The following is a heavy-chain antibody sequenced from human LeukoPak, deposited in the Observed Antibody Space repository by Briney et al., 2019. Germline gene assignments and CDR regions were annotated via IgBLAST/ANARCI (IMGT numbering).Heavy chain of an antibody. CDR3: ARDAAAMVVYYYYGMDV. J-gene: IGHJ6*02. V-gene: IGHV3-21*01. CDR1: GFTFSSYS. Sequence: PGGSLRLSCAASGFTFSSYSMNWVRQAPGKGLEWVSSISSSSSYIYYADSVKGRFTISRDNAKNSLYLQMNSPRAEDTAVYYCARDAAAMVVYYYYGMDVWGQGTTITVSS. D-gene: IGHD5-18*01. CDR2: ISSSSSYI.